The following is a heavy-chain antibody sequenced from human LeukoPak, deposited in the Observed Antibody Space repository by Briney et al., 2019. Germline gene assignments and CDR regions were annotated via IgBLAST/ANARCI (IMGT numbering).Heavy chain of an antibody. CDR3: ARSSGNYYSWFDP. V-gene: IGHV3-74*01. CDR1: GFTFSSYW. CDR2: INSDGSST. D-gene: IGHD1-26*01. Sequence: GGSLRLSCAASGFTFSSYWMHWVRQAPGKGLVWVSRINSDGSSTSYADSVKGRFTISRDNAKNTLYLQMNSLRAEDTAVDYCARSSGNYYSWFDPWGQGTLVTVSS. J-gene: IGHJ5*02.